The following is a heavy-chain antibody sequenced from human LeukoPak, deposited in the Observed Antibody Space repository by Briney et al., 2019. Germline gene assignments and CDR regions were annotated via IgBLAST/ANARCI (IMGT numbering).Heavy chain of an antibody. CDR1: GYTFTSYY. D-gene: IGHD5-24*01. J-gene: IGHJ3*02. Sequence: ASVKVSCKASGYTFTSYYLHWVRQAPGQGLEGMGINSPSGSGTTYAQRFQGRVTMTRDTSTSTVYMELSSLRSEDTAVYYCARVRDGYNDAFDIWGQGTMVTVSS. CDR2: NSPSGSGT. CDR3: ARVRDGYNDAFDI. V-gene: IGHV1-46*01.